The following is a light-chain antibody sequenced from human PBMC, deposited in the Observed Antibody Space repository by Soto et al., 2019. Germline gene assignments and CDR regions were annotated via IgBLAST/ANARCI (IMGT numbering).Light chain of an antibody. CDR1: QSISSY. Sequence: DIQMTQSPSSLSASVGDRVTITCRASQSISSYLNWYQQKPGKAPKLLIYAASSLQSGVPSRFSGGGPGTDFTLTSSRLQPEDFANYYCQQSYSTPNTFGQGTKLEIK. CDR2: AAS. J-gene: IGKJ2*01. CDR3: QQSYSTPNT. V-gene: IGKV1-39*01.